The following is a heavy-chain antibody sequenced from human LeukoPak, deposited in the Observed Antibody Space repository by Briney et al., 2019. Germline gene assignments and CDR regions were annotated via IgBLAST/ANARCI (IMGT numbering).Heavy chain of an antibody. CDR3: AREIRVWNGMPEPPLFDY. CDR2: ISSSGSTI. CDR1: GFTFSDYY. D-gene: IGHD1-1*01. V-gene: IGHV3-11*01. J-gene: IGHJ4*02. Sequence: GVSLRLSCAASGFTFSDYYMSWIRQAPGKGLEWVSYISSSGSTIYYADSVKGRFTISRDNAKNSLYLQMNSLRAEDTAVYYCAREIRVWNGMPEPPLFDYWGQGTLVTVSS.